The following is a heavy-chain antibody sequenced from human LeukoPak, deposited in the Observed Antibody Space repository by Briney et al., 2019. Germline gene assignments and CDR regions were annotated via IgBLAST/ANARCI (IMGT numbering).Heavy chain of an antibody. D-gene: IGHD3-3*01. CDR1: GFTFSSYS. CDR3: AREVGYGFWSGSQGYFDY. V-gene: IGHV3-21*01. CDR2: ISSSSSYI. Sequence: PGGSLRLSCAASGFTFSSYSMNWDRQAPGKGLEWVSSISSSSSYIYYADSVKGRFTISRDNAKNSLYLQMNSLRAEDTAVYYCAREVGYGFWSGSQGYFDYWGQGTLVTVSS. J-gene: IGHJ4*02.